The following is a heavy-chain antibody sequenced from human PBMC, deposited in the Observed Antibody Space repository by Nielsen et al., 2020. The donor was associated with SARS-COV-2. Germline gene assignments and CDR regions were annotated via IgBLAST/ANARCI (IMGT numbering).Heavy chain of an antibody. CDR2: FNPSSGGT. CDR3: ARAVGGFSSNYFDY. V-gene: IGHV1-2*02. CDR1: GYTFTAYY. J-gene: IGHJ4*02. D-gene: IGHD3-16*01. Sequence: ASVKVSCKASGYTFTAYYIHWVRQAPGQGLEWMGWFNPSSGGTKYAQKFQGRVTTTRDMSVSTAYMELSRLRSDDTAVYYCARAVGGFSSNYFDYWGQGTLVTVSS.